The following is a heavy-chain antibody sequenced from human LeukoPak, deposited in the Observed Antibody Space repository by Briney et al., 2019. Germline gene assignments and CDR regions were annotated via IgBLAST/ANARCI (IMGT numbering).Heavy chain of an antibody. CDR3: ARGPVSTVTMGYYYYMDV. V-gene: IGHV1-69*06. D-gene: IGHD4-11*01. CDR2: IIPIFGTA. CDR1: GGTFSSYA. J-gene: IGHJ6*03. Sequence: GASVKVSCKASGGTFSSYAISWVRQAPGQGLEWMGGIIPIFGTANYAQKFQGRVTITADKSTSTAYMELRSLRSEDTAVYYCARGPVSTVTMGYYYYMDVWGKGTTVTVSS.